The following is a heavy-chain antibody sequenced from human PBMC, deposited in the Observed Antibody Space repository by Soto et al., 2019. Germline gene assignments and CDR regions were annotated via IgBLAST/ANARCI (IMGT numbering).Heavy chain of an antibody. J-gene: IGHJ4*02. CDR3: ARDDLFVDNGLDH. Sequence: QVQLVESGGGVVRPGTSQRLSCAATGFSFSAHGMHWVRQAPGKGLEWLAVINDGSEEGYADSVRGRFTISRDNARNILYLQMDNLRAEDSALYYCARDDLFVDNGLDHWGQGTLVTVSS. V-gene: IGHV3-33*01. D-gene: IGHD1-1*01. CDR1: GFSFSAHG. CDR2: INDGSEE.